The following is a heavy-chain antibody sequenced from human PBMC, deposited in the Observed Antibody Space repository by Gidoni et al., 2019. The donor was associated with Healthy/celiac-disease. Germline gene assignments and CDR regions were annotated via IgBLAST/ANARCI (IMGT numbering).Heavy chain of an antibody. CDR2: IRSKAYGGTT. D-gene: IGHD3-3*01. J-gene: IGHJ4*02. Sequence: EVQLVESGGGLVKPGRSLGLSCTAYGFTFGDYAMSWFRQAPGKGLEWVGFIRSKAYGGTTEYAASVKGRFTISRDDSKSIAYLQMNSLKTEDTAVYYCTRDGRNDFWSGRDDYWGQGTLVTVSS. V-gene: IGHV3-49*05. CDR3: TRDGRNDFWSGRDDY. CDR1: GFTFGDYA.